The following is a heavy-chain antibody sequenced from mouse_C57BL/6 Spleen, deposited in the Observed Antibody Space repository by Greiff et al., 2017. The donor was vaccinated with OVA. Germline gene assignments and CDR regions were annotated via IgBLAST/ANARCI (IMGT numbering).Heavy chain of an antibody. V-gene: IGHV1-54*01. CDR3: ARGIYYGYDGAMDY. J-gene: IGHJ4*01. CDR2: INPGSGGT. CDR1: GYAFTNYL. D-gene: IGHD2-2*01. Sequence: VQLVESGAELVRPGTSVKVSCKASGYAFTNYLIEWVKQRPGQGLEWIGVINPGSGGTNYNEKFKGKATLTADKSSSTAYMQLSSLTSEDSSVYFCARGIYYGYDGAMDYWGQGTSVTVSS.